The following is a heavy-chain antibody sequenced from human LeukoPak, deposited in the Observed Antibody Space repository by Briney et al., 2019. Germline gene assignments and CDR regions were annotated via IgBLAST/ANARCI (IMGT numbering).Heavy chain of an antibody. J-gene: IGHJ4*02. Sequence: GGSLRLSCAASGFTFSNAWMSWVRQAPGKGLEWVGRIKSKTDGGTTDYAAPVKGRFTISRDDSKNTLYLQMNSLRAEDTAVYYCAKDERFLEWLSIGSWYFDYWGQGTLVTVSS. CDR3: AKDERFLEWLSIGSWYFDY. CDR1: GFTFSNAW. D-gene: IGHD3-3*01. V-gene: IGHV3-15*01. CDR2: IKSKTDGGTT.